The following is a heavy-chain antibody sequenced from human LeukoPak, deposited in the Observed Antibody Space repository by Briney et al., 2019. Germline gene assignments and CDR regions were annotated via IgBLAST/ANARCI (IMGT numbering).Heavy chain of an antibody. CDR1: GGSISSGGYY. V-gene: IGHV4-31*03. CDR3: ARGSVTSDAFDI. Sequence: PSETLSLTCTVSGGSISSGGYYWSWIRQHPGKGLEWIGYIYYSGSTYYNPSLKSRVTISVDTSKNQFSLKLSSVAAADTAVYYCARGSVTSDAFDIWGQGTMVTVSS. J-gene: IGHJ3*02. CDR2: IYYSGST.